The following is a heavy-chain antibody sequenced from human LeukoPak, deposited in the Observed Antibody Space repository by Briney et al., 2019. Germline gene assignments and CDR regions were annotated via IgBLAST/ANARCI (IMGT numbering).Heavy chain of an antibody. D-gene: IGHD3-10*01. Sequence: SETLSLTCAVYGGSFSGYFWSWIRQPPGKGLEWIGEINHRGRTNYNPSLKSRVTISVDTSKNHFSLRLSSVTAADTAVYYCARRSGSYSLWGQGSLVTVSS. V-gene: IGHV4-34*01. CDR3: ARRSGSYSL. CDR1: GGSFSGYF. CDR2: INHRGRT. J-gene: IGHJ4*02.